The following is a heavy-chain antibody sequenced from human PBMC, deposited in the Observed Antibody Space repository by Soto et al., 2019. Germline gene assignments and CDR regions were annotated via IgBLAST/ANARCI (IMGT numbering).Heavy chain of an antibody. Sequence: ASVKVSCKASGGTFSSYAISWVRQAPGQGLEWMGGIIPIFGTANYAQKFQGRVTITADESTSTAYMELSSLRSEDTAVYYCASKYCSGGSCPVDYWGQGTLVTVSS. CDR1: GGTFSSYA. D-gene: IGHD2-15*01. CDR3: ASKYCSGGSCPVDY. J-gene: IGHJ4*02. V-gene: IGHV1-69*13. CDR2: IIPIFGTA.